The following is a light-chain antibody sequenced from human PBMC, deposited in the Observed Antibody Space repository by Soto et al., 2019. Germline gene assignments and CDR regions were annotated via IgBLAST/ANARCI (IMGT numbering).Light chain of an antibody. CDR2: GAS. J-gene: IGKJ1*01. CDR1: QSVSNNY. V-gene: IGKV3-20*01. CDR3: QQYSNLWT. Sequence: IVMTQSPATLSVSPGEGAALSCRTSQSVSNNYLAWYQQKPGQAPRLLIYGASSRATGIPDRFSGSGSGTDFTLSISRLEPEDFAVYYCQQYSNLWTFGQGTKVDIK.